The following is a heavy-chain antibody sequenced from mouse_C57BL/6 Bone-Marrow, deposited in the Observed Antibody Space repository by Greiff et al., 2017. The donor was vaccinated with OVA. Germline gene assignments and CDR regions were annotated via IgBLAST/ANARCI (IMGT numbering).Heavy chain of an antibody. Sequence: EVKLMESGPGLVKPSQSLPLTCSVTGYSITGGYYRNWIRQFPGNKLEWMCYISYDGSNNYNPSLKNRISITRDTSKNPFFLKLNSVTTEDTATKDSERGDNDEAWCAYWGQGTLVTVSA. J-gene: IGHJ3*01. CDR1: GYSITGGYY. CDR2: ISYDGSN. V-gene: IGHV3-6*01. CDR3: ERGDNDEAWCAY. D-gene: IGHD2-4*01.